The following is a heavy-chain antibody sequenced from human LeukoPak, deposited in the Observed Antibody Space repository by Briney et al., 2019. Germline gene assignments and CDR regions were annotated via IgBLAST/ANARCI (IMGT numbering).Heavy chain of an antibody. V-gene: IGHV4-59*11. CDR3: ARVPGGWCTEERYYYMDV. Sequence: PSETLSLTCTVSGGSISRHYWSWIRQPPGKGLEWIGYIFTSGSTSYNPSLKSRVTISVDTSRNQLSLKLNSVTAADTAVYYCARVPGGWCTEERYYYMDVWGKGTTVTVSS. CDR1: GGSISRHY. D-gene: IGHD2-8*02. J-gene: IGHJ6*03. CDR2: IFTSGST.